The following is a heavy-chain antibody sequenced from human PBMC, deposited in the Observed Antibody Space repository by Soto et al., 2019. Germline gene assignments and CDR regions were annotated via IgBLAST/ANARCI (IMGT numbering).Heavy chain of an antibody. J-gene: IGHJ3*02. Sequence: GAPVKVSCKASGYTFTSYGISWLRHAPGQGLEWMGWISAYNGNTNYAQKLQGRVTMTTDTSTSTAYMELRSLRSDDTAVYYCAREDVAVADHDAFDIWGQGTMVTVSS. CDR3: AREDVAVADHDAFDI. V-gene: IGHV1-18*01. CDR2: ISAYNGNT. CDR1: GYTFTSYG. D-gene: IGHD6-19*01.